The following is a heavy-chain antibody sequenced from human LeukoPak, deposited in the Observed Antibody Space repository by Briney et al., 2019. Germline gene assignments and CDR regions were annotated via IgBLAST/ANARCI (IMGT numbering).Heavy chain of an antibody. D-gene: IGHD4-11*01. CDR3: AKDGFRTTVTTDYMDV. V-gene: IGHV3-30*02. CDR1: GFTFSSYG. Sequence: GGSLRLSCAASGFTFSSYGMHWVRQAPGKGLEWVAFIRYDGSNKYYADSVKGRFTISRDNSKNTLYLQMNSLRAEDTAVYYCAKDGFRTTVTTDYMDVWGKGTTVTVSS. J-gene: IGHJ6*03. CDR2: IRYDGSNK.